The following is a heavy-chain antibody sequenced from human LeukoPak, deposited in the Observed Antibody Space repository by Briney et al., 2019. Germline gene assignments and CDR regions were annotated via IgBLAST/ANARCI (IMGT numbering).Heavy chain of an antibody. CDR1: GLTFSSYW. Sequence: GGSLRLSCAASGLTFSSYWMSWVRQAPGKGLEWVANIKQDGSEKYYVDSVKGRFTISRDNAKNSLYLQMNSLRAEDTALYYCAKDINYGSGSYMDVWGKGTTVTISS. D-gene: IGHD3-10*01. CDR3: AKDINYGSGSYMDV. CDR2: IKQDGSEK. V-gene: IGHV3-7*03. J-gene: IGHJ6*03.